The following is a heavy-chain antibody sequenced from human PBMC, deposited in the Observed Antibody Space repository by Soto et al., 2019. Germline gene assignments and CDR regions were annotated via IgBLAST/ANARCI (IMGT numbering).Heavy chain of an antibody. CDR2: ISTYSGNT. J-gene: IGHJ4*02. V-gene: IGHV1-18*04. CDR3: ARDNGYYDI. Sequence: QIQMVQSGAEVKQPGASVKISCKTSGYTFSSYSINWVRQAPGQGLEWMAWISTYSGNTHYAERVQGRVTVTLDKSARTAFMEMSGLTPDDTAVYFCARDNGYYDIWGQGTLVTVSS. CDR1: GYTFSSYS.